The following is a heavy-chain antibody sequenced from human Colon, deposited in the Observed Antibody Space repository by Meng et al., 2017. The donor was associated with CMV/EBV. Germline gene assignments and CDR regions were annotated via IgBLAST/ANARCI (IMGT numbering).Heavy chain of an antibody. J-gene: IGHJ4*02. CDR1: FSDYG. Sequence: FSDYGFHWVRQAPGKGLEWVALISNDATIKYFADSVKGRFTISRDNSNNTMFLHMSSLRPRDTAVYYCVRGRYYGVTFGTAPFFDYWGQGTLVTVSS. CDR3: VRGRYYGVTFGTAPFFDY. V-gene: IGHV3-30*19. CDR2: ISNDATIK. D-gene: IGHD3-16*01.